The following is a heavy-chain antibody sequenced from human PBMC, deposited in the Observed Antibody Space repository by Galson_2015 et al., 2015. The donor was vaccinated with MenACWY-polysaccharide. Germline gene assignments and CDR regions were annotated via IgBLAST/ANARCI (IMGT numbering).Heavy chain of an antibody. D-gene: IGHD6-19*01. Sequence: SVKVSCKASGYTFTVSVIHWIRQAPGQAPEWVGRIFPQSGGANYAQKFEGKVTMTRDTSITTAYLEVLSLASDDTAVYYCAKESAPGGRRQWQWGQGTLVTVSS. CDR2: IFPQSGGA. CDR1: GYTFTVSV. V-gene: IGHV1-2*06. J-gene: IGHJ1*01. CDR3: AKESAPGGRRQWQ.